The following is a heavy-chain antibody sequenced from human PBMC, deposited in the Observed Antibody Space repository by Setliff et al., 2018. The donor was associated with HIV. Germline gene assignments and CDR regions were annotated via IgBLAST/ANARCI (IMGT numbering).Heavy chain of an antibody. CDR2: ISPSGDRT. CDR1: GGTFSSYA. Sequence: ASVKVSCKASGGTFSSYAISWVRQAPGQGLEWMGIISPSGDRTTYAQRFRGRVTMTSDTSTGTVYMELSSLRSEDTAVYYCAKVQGTWYGGKGTFDYWGQGTTVTVSS. CDR3: AKVQGTWYGGKGTFDY. V-gene: IGHV1-46*01. D-gene: IGHD6-13*01. J-gene: IGHJ4*02.